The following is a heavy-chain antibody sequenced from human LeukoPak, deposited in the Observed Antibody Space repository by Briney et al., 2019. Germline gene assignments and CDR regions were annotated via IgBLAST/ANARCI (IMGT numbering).Heavy chain of an antibody. CDR3: ARDRGSSSAFDI. V-gene: IGHV3-15*01. Sequence: GGSLRLSCSASGFTFSDAWMTWVRQAPGKGLEWVGRIKSKTDGGTTDYAAPVRGRFTISRDDSKNTLYLQMNSLRAEDTAVYYCARDRGSSSAFDIWGQGTMVTVSS. J-gene: IGHJ3*02. CDR1: GFTFSDAW. CDR2: IKSKTDGGTT. D-gene: IGHD6-6*01.